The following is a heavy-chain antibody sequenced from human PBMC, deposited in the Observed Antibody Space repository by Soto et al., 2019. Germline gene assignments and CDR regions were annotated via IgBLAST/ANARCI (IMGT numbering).Heavy chain of an antibody. V-gene: IGHV3-23*01. CDR3: AKKVNSGPGSQYFDY. CDR2: FRSSGDGGTT. J-gene: IGHJ4*02. Sequence: GGSMRLSCAASGFTFSSYSMSWVRQAPGKGLEWVSGFRSSGDGGTTYYADSVKGRFTISRDNSKNTLFLQMNSLRAEDTAIYYCAKKVNSGPGSQYFDYWGQGTLVTVSS. D-gene: IGHD3-10*01. CDR1: GFTFSSYS.